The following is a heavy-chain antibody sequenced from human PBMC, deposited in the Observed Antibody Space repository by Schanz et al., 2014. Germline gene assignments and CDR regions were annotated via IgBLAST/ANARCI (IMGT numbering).Heavy chain of an antibody. CDR1: GDTLSSYG. D-gene: IGHD3-3*01. CDR2: IIPNLGSA. J-gene: IGHJ5*02. Sequence: QVQLVQSGAEVKKPGSSVTVSCKASGDTLSSYGISWVRQAPGQGLEWMGRIIPNLGSANYAQKFQGRVTITADKSTSTGYMELSSLRSEDTAINYCARGNTICGVVIRGWLDPWGQGTLVTVSS. V-gene: IGHV1-69*04. CDR3: ARGNTICGVVIRGWLDP.